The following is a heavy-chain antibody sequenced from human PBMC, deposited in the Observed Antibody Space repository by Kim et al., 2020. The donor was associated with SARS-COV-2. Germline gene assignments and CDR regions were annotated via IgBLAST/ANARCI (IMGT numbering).Heavy chain of an antibody. CDR3: AREPYSSTWLDS. V-gene: IGHV3-66*01. D-gene: IGHD6-13*01. CDR1: GITVTTNY. Sequence: GGSLRLSCAVSGITVTTNYMNWVRQAPGKGLEWVSTIYSGGTTYYADSVKARFTISRDTSKNTLYLQMNSLSAEDTSVYYCAREPYSSTWLDSWGRGTLVTVSS. CDR2: IYSGGTT. J-gene: IGHJ5*01.